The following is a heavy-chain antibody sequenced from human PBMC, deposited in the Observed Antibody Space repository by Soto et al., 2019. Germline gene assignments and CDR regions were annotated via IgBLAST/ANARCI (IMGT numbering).Heavy chain of an antibody. CDR3: AVTGYCSSTSCGDVGSAVY. CDR2: IYSGGST. J-gene: IGHJ4*02. D-gene: IGHD2-2*01. V-gene: IGHV3-66*01. CDR1: GFTVSSNY. Sequence: EVQLVESGGGLVQPGGSLRLSCAASGFTVSSNYMSWVRQAPGKGLGWVSVIYSGGSTYYADSVKGRFTISSDNSKNTLYLQMNSLRAEDTAVYYCAVTGYCSSTSCGDVGSAVYWGQGTLVTVSS.